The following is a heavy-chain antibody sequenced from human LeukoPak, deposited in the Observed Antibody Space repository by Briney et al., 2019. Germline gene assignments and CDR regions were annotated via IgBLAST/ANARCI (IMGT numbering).Heavy chain of an antibody. D-gene: IGHD2-15*01. CDR1: GGSISSGGYY. Sequence: SQTLSLTCTVSGGSISSGGYYWSWIRQHPGKGLEWIGYIYYSGSTYYSPSLKSRVTISVDTSKNQFSLKLSSVTAADTAVYYCARDSYDCSGGSCYANWFDPWGQGTLVTVSS. J-gene: IGHJ5*02. CDR3: ARDSYDCSGGSCYANWFDP. CDR2: IYYSGST. V-gene: IGHV4-31*03.